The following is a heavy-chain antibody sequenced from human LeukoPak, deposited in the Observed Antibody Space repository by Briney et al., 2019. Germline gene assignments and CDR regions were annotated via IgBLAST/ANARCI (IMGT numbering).Heavy chain of an antibody. J-gene: IGHJ4*02. CDR2: ISSSSSYI. CDR1: GFTFSSYS. CDR3: ARDRIQLWLRPNTGDDY. V-gene: IGHV3-21*01. D-gene: IGHD5-18*01. Sequence: GGSLRLSCAASGFTFSSYSMNWVRQAPGKGLEWVSSISSSSSYIYYADSVKGRFTISRDNAKNSLYLQMNSLRAEDTAVYYCARDRIQLWLRPNTGDDYWGQGTLVTVSS.